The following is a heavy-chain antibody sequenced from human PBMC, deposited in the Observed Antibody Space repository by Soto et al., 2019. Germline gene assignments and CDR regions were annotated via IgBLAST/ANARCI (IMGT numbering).Heavy chain of an antibody. CDR3: PKGLWFGELLSYFDY. CDR1: GFTFSSYA. CDR2: ISGSGGNT. V-gene: IGHV3-23*01. D-gene: IGHD3-10*01. Sequence: GGFLRLSCAASGFTFSSYAMSWVRQAPGKGLEWVSGISGSGGNTYYADPVKGRFTISRDNSKNTLYLQMNSLRAEDTAVYYCPKGLWFGELLSYFDYWGQGTLVTVSS. J-gene: IGHJ4*02.